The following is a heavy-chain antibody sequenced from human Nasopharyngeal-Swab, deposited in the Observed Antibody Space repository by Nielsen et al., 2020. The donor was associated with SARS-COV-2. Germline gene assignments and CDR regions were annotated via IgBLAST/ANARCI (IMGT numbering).Heavy chain of an antibody. J-gene: IGHJ4*02. CDR2: INSDGSST. Sequence: GVSLKISCAASGFTFSSYWMHWVRQAPGKGLVWVSRINSDGSSTSYADSVKGRFTISRDNAKNTLYLQMNSLRAEDTAVYYCASIRGYFDYWGQGTLVTVSS. D-gene: IGHD3-22*01. CDR3: ASIRGYFDY. V-gene: IGHV3-74*01. CDR1: GFTFSSYW.